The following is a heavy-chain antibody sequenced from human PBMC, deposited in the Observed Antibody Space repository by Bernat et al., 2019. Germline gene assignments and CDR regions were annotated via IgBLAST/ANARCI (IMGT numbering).Heavy chain of an antibody. J-gene: IGHJ4*02. V-gene: IGHV3-15*01. CDR1: GFTFSNAW. D-gene: IGHD3-22*01. CDR2: IKSKTDGGTT. CDR3: TIFDYYDSSGYYYPSDY. Sequence: EVQLVESGGGLVKPGGSLRLSCAASGFTFSNAWMSWVRQAPGKGLEWVCRIKSKTDGGTTDYAAPVKGRFTISRDDSKNTLYLQMNSLKTEDTAVYYCTIFDYYDSSGYYYPSDYWGQGTLVTVSS.